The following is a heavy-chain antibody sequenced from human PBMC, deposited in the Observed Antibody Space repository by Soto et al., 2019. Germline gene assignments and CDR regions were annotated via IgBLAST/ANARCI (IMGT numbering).Heavy chain of an antibody. CDR1: GFTFSSYS. Sequence: GGSLRLSCAASGFTFSSYSMNWVRQAPGKGLEWVSSISSSSSYIYYADSVKGRFTISRDNAKNSLYLQMNSLRAEDTAVYYCARDARGGIVVDPTISARFDPWGQGTLVTVSS. CDR2: ISSSSSYI. D-gene: IGHD2-15*01. CDR3: ARDARGGIVVDPTISARFDP. V-gene: IGHV3-21*01. J-gene: IGHJ5*02.